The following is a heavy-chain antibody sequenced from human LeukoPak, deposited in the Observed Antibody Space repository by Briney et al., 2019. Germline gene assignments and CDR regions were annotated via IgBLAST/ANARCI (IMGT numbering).Heavy chain of an antibody. Sequence: GGPLRLSCAASGLTFYDQAMHWVRQAPGTGLEWVSLSGNDGSTYYADSVRGRFTISRDISKNSLYLEMSSLRTEDTAFHCASQTKYYSGSAGSYWGAFDFWGQGTMVTVSS. CDR3: ASQTKYYSGSAGSYWGAFDF. D-gene: IGHD3-10*01. V-gene: IGHV3-43*02. CDR1: GLTFYDQA. J-gene: IGHJ3*01. CDR2: SGNDGST.